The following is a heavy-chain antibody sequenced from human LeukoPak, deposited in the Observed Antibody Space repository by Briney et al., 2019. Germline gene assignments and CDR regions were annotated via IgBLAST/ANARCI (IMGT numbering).Heavy chain of an antibody. CDR1: GVSVGSAGYY. Sequence: PSETLSLTCTVSGVSVGSAGYYWTWIRHPPGKGLEWIGYMYYSGNSNYNPFLKSRVTMSLDPSKNRFSLKLSAVTAADTAVYYCARSQSQSGSYRYYFAYWGQGTLVTVSS. CDR2: MYYSGNS. CDR3: ARSQSQSGSYRYYFAY. J-gene: IGHJ4*02. V-gene: IGHV4-61*08. D-gene: IGHD1-26*01.